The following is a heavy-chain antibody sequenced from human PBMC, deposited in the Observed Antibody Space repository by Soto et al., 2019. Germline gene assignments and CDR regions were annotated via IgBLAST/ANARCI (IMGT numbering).Heavy chain of an antibody. V-gene: IGHV1-18*01. CDR2: ISARNGDT. CDR3: ARGRYGDY. J-gene: IGHJ4*02. Sequence: QVHLVQSGAEVKKPGASVKVSCKGSGYTFTSYGITWVRQAPGQGLEWMGWISARNGDTDYAQKLQGRVTVTRDTSTSTAYMELRSLRSDDKAVYYCARGRYGDYWGQGALVTVSS. D-gene: IGHD1-1*01. CDR1: GYTFTSYG.